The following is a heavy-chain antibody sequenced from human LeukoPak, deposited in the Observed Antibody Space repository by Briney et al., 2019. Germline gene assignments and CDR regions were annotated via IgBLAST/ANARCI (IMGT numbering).Heavy chain of an antibody. Sequence: SVKVSCKASGGTFSSYAISWVRQAPGQGLEWMGRIIPIFGTANYAQKFQGRVTITTDESTNTAYMELSSLRSEDTAVYYCARDHSVDTAMVRYYYWGQGTLVTVSS. V-gene: IGHV1-69*05. CDR2: IIPIFGTA. CDR3: ARDHSVDTAMVRYYY. CDR1: GGTFSSYA. J-gene: IGHJ4*02. D-gene: IGHD5-18*01.